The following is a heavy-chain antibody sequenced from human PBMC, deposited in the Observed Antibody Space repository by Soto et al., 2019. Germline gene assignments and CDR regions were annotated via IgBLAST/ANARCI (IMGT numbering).Heavy chain of an antibody. D-gene: IGHD6-13*01. CDR1: GGTXSSYA. CDR3: AREYRGRAAAGTGYFDY. CDR2: IIPIFGPS. V-gene: IGHV1-69*13. Sequence: SVKVSCKASGGTXSSYAISWVRQAPGQGLEWMGGIIPIFGPSNYAQKFQGRVTITADESTSTVYMELSSLRSEDTAVYYCAREYRGRAAAGTGYFDYWGQGTLVTVSS. J-gene: IGHJ4*02.